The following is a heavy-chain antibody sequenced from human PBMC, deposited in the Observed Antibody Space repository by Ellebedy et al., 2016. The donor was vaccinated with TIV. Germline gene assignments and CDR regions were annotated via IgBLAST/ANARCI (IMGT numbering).Heavy chain of an antibody. Sequence: GESLKISCAASGFTFSSYWMTWVRQAPGKGLEWVANIKQDGSVKYYVDSVKGRFTISRDNAKNSLYLQMNSLRAEDTAVYYCARAIGSSSSYWGQGTLVTVSS. V-gene: IGHV3-7*01. CDR3: ARAIGSSSSY. CDR1: GFTFSSYW. CDR2: IKQDGSVK. J-gene: IGHJ4*02. D-gene: IGHD6-6*01.